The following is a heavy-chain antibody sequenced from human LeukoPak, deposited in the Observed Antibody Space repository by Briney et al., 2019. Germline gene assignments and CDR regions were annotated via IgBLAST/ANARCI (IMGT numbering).Heavy chain of an antibody. CDR1: GYTFTSYY. Sequence: SVKVSCKASGYTFTSYYMHWVRQAPGQGLEWMGIINPSGGSTSYAQKFQGRVTMTRDTSTSTVYMELSSLRSEDTAVYYCASPFGYCSGGSCYPPVWGQGTLVTVSS. CDR3: ASPFGYCSGGSCYPPV. D-gene: IGHD2-15*01. CDR2: INPSGGST. V-gene: IGHV1-46*01. J-gene: IGHJ4*02.